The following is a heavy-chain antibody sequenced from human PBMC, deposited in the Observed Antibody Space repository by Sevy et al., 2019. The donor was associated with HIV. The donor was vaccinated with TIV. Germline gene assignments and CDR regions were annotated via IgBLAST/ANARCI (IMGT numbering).Heavy chain of an antibody. D-gene: IGHD3-16*01. Sequence: SETLSLTCTVSGGSINSSTYYWGWICQPPGKGLEWVGSIYYSGSTFYNPSLKSRLTISVDTSKNQFSLRLNSVTAADTAVYYCVSYDYTWGGYWGQGTLVTVSS. CDR2: IYYSGST. CDR1: GGSINSSTYY. V-gene: IGHV4-39*01. J-gene: IGHJ4*02. CDR3: VSYDYTWGGY.